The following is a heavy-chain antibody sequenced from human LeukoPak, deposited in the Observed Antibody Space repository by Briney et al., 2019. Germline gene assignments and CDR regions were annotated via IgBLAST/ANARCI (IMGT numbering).Heavy chain of an antibody. CDR2: ITGSGNST. V-gene: IGHV3-23*01. Sequence: GGSLRLSCAASGFTFSSYWMSRVRQAPGKGLEWVSEITGSGNSTYYADSVKGRFTISRDNSKNTLYLQMNSLRAEDTAVYYCARELFDFDYWGQGTLVTVSS. D-gene: IGHD3-10*01. CDR3: ARELFDFDY. J-gene: IGHJ4*02. CDR1: GFTFSSYW.